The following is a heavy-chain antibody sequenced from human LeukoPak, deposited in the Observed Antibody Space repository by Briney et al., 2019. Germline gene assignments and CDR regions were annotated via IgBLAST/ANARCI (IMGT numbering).Heavy chain of an antibody. CDR1: GFTFSSYR. CDR3: IRGAASGSYYGFDV. Sequence: GGSLRLSCAASGFTFSSYRMNWVRQASGKGLEWVGRIRSKANNYATAYATSVKGRFTLSRDDSKNTAYLQMNSLKTEDTAVYYCIRGAASGSYYGFDVWGQGATVTVSS. J-gene: IGHJ6*02. CDR2: IRSKANNYAT. D-gene: IGHD1-26*01. V-gene: IGHV3-73*01.